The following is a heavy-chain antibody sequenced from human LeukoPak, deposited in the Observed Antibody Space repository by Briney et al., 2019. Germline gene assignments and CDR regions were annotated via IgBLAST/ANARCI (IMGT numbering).Heavy chain of an antibody. Sequence: GASVKVSFTASGYTFTTYGISWVRQAPGHGLEWMGWISTFNGHTNYAQSRQDRVTMTTDTSTSTVYMELSSLISDDTAVYYCARVDTVNYYYYMDVWGKGTPVTVSS. CDR2: ISTFNGHT. CDR1: GYTFTTYG. D-gene: IGHD5-18*01. J-gene: IGHJ6*03. CDR3: ARVDTVNYYYYMDV. V-gene: IGHV1-18*01.